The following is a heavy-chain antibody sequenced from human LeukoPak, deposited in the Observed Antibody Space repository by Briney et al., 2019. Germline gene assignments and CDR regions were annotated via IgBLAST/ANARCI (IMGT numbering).Heavy chain of an antibody. J-gene: IGHJ4*02. CDR2: INSDGSST. CDR3: ARGFDY. Sequence: GGSLRLSCVASGFTFTSYWMHWVRQAPGKGLEWVSRINSDGSSTSYADSVKGRFTISRDNAKNTVYLQMNSLRAEDTAVYYCARGFDYSGQGTLVTVSS. V-gene: IGHV3-74*01. CDR1: GFTFTSYW.